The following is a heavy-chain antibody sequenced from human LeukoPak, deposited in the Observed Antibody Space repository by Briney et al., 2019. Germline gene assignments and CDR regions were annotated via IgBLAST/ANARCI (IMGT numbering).Heavy chain of an antibody. J-gene: IGHJ4*02. CDR2: ISGSGGST. V-gene: IGHV3-23*01. CDR3: AKHGPPIYSYGPSFYYFDY. D-gene: IGHD5-18*01. Sequence: GGSLRLSCAASGFTFSSYAMSWVRQAPGKGLEWVSAISGSGGSTYYADSVKGRFTISRDNSKNTLYLQMNSLRAEDTAVYYCAKHGPPIYSYGPSFYYFDYWGQGTLVTVSS. CDR1: GFTFSSYA.